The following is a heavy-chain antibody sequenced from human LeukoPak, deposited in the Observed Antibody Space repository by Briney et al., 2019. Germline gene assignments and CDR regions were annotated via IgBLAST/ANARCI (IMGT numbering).Heavy chain of an antibody. D-gene: IGHD1-7*01. V-gene: IGHV4-38-2*01. J-gene: IGHJ5*02. CDR1: GYSISSGYY. Sequence: PSETLSLTCAVSGYSISSGYYWGGIRQPPGQGLEWIGSIYHTGKTYYNPSLKSPVPMSVDTSKNQFSLQLSSVTAAYTAVYYCARLPYDWNYWFDPWGQGTLVTVSS. CDR2: IYHTGKT. CDR3: ARLPYDWNYWFDP.